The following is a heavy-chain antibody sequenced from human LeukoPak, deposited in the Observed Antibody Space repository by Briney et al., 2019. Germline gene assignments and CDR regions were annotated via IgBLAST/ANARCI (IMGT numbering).Heavy chain of an antibody. D-gene: IGHD6-13*01. J-gene: IGHJ4*02. CDR1: GFTFSSYA. Sequence: GGSLRLSCAASGFTFSSYAMSWVRQAPGKGLEWVSAMSSSGGSTYYADSVKGRFTISRDNPRNTLYLQMNSLRAEDTAVYYCAKDVLARYSRIWYYFDYWGQGILVTVSS. CDR3: AKDVLARYSRIWYYFDY. CDR2: MSSSGGST. V-gene: IGHV3-23*01.